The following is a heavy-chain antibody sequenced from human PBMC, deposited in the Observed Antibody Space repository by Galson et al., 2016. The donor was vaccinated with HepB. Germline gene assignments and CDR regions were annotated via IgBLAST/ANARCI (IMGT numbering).Heavy chain of an antibody. D-gene: IGHD4-23*01. CDR1: GYSFTTFY. J-gene: IGHJ4*02. V-gene: IGHV1-46*01. CDR2: INPSGGAT. Sequence: SVKVSCKASGYSFTTFYMHWVRQAPGQGLEWMGIINPSGGATSYAQKFQGRVTLTRDTSTSTVYMELSSLTSEDTAVYYCARDSVLDFGGNFDYWGQGTLVTVSS. CDR3: ARDSVLDFGGNFDY.